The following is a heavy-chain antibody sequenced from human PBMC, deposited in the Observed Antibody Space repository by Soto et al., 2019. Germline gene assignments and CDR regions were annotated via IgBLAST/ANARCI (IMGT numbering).Heavy chain of an antibody. Sequence: RRLSCAASGFTFSSYAMSWVRQAPGKGLEWVSAISGSGGSTYYADSVKGRFTISRDNSKNTLYLQMNSLRAEDTAVYYCAKSKYQLPSINWFDPWGKGTLVTVS. CDR2: ISGSGGST. CDR3: AKSKYQLPSINWFDP. D-gene: IGHD2-2*01. CDR1: GFTFSSYA. J-gene: IGHJ5*02. V-gene: IGHV3-23*01.